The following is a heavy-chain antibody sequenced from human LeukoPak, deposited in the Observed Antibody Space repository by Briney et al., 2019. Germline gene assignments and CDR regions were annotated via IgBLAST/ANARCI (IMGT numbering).Heavy chain of an antibody. CDR3: ARDPCANGVCYFDF. CDR1: GYTFTNYG. Sequence: PGASVKLSCTASGYTFTNYGIHWVSQAPGQGLERMRRISAYNGNTNYAQKLQGRVTMTTDTSTSTAYMELRSLRSDDTAVYYCARDPCANGVCYFDFWGQGTLVTVSS. V-gene: IGHV1-18*04. J-gene: IGHJ4*02. CDR2: ISAYNGNT. D-gene: IGHD2-8*01.